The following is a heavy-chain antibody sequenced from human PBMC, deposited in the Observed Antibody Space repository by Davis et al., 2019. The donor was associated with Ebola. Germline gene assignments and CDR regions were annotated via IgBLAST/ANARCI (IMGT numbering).Heavy chain of an antibody. V-gene: IGHV1-18*04. CDR3: ARGGVAYSDLDY. CDR2: ISAYNGNT. J-gene: IGHJ4*02. CDR1: AYTFTAYY. Sequence: AASVKVSCKASAYTFTAYYMHWVRQAPGQGLVWMGWISAYNGNTNYAQKLQGRVTMTTDTSTSTAYMELRSLRSEDTAVYFCARGGVAYSDLDYWGQGTLVAVSS. D-gene: IGHD2-21*01.